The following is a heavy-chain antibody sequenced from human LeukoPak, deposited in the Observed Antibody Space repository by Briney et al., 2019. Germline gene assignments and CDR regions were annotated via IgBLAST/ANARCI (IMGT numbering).Heavy chain of an antibody. Sequence: GESLKISCKGSGYNFASYWIGWVRQMPGKGLEWMGIIYPVDSDVKYSPSFQGRVTISADRSVNTAYLQWNSLKASDTGIYYCASLNPPYPGFWSGLGHDLFDIWGQGTMVIVSS. J-gene: IGHJ3*02. CDR3: ASLNPPYPGFWSGLGHDLFDI. D-gene: IGHD3-3*01. V-gene: IGHV5-51*01. CDR2: IYPVDSDV. CDR1: GYNFASYW.